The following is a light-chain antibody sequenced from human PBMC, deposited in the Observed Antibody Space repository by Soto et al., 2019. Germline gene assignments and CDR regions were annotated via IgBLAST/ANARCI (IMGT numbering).Light chain of an antibody. V-gene: IGKV2-28*01. CDR3: MQDLQTPIT. CDR2: LGS. J-gene: IGKJ5*01. CDR1: QSLLHSDGDNR. Sequence: IVMTQSPLSLPVTPGEPASISCRSSQSLLHSDGDNRLDWYLHLGSNRAAGVPDRFSGSGSGTDFALKISRVEAEDVGVYYCMQDLQTPITFGQGTRLEIK.